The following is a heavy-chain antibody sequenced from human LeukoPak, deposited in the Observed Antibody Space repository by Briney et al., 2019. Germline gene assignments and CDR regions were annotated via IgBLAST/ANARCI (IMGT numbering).Heavy chain of an antibody. D-gene: IGHD3-3*01. CDR2: INTDGSST. V-gene: IGHV3-74*01. J-gene: IGHJ5*02. CDR1: GFTFSSYW. CDR3: ARDPGDDFWSGYYTENWFDP. Sequence: GGSLRPSCAASGFTFSSYWMHWVRQAPGKGLVWVSRINTDGSSTNYADSVKGRFTISRDNAKNSLYLQMNSLRAEDTAVYYCARDPGDDFWSGYYTENWFDPWGQGTLVTVSS.